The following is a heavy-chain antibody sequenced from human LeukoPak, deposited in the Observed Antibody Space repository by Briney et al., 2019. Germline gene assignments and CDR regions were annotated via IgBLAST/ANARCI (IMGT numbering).Heavy chain of an antibody. J-gene: IGHJ5*02. CDR3: ARGAVGGYLRFDP. V-gene: IGHV4-59*01. CDR1: GGSLSSYY. CDR2: IYYCGST. D-gene: IGHD3-22*01. Sequence: SETLSLTCTVSGGSLSSYYWMWMRQPPGKGLEDIGFIYYCGSTNYNPSLKSRVTISLDTSKNLFSLRLTSVPSADRAVYFCARGAVGGYLRFDPWGQGTLVTVSS.